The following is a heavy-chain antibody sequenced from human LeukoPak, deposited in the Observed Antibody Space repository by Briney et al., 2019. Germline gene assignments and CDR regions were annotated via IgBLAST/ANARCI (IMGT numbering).Heavy chain of an antibody. CDR1: GFTFGDYA. V-gene: IGHV3-49*03. Sequence: GGSLRLSCTASGFTFGDYAMSWFRQAPGRGLEWVGFIRSKAYGGTTEYAASVKGRFTISRDDSKSIAYLQMNSLKTEDTAVYYCTRTIQYCSSTSCPPRYFDYWGQGTLVTVSS. CDR3: TRTIQYCSSTSCPPRYFDY. J-gene: IGHJ4*02. CDR2: IRSKAYGGTT. D-gene: IGHD2-2*01.